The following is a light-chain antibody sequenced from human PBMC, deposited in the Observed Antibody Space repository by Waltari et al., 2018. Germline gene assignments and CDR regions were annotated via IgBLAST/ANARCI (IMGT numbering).Light chain of an antibody. V-gene: IGLV4-69*01. CDR1: GRHSTNV. CDR3: QTGGHGTWV. J-gene: IGLJ3*02. CDR2: VNSDGSN. Sequence: QLVLTQSPPASASLRASVKLTCTLSGRHSTNVLAWLQKRPEKGPRFVMKVNSDGSNSKGDEIPDRFSGSSSGAERYLTISSRQAEDEADYYCQTGGHGTWVFGGGTKLTVL.